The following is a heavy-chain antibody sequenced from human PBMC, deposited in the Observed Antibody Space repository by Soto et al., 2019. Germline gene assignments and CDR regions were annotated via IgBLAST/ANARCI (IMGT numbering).Heavy chain of an antibody. CDR1: GGSISSYY. J-gene: IGHJ5*02. CDR2: IYYSGST. D-gene: IGHD2-2*01. Sequence: SETLSLTCTVSGGSISSYYWSWIRQPPGKGLEWIGYIYYSGSTNYNPSLKSRVTISLDTFKNQFSLKLSSVTAADTAVYYCARDSCSSTSCPNWFDPWGQGTLVTVSS. CDR3: ARDSCSSTSCPNWFDP. V-gene: IGHV4-59*01.